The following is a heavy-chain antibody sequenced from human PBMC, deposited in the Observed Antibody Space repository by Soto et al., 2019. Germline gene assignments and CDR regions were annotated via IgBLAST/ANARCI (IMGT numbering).Heavy chain of an antibody. CDR3: ARAIPGYYYGMDV. Sequence: LSLTCTVSGGSISSSSYYWGWIRQPPGKGLEWIGSIYYSGSTYYNPSLKSRVTISVDTSKNQFSLKLTSVTAADTALYYCARAIPGYYYGMDVWGQGTTVTVSS. V-gene: IGHV4-39*07. CDR2: IYYSGST. D-gene: IGHD2-21*01. CDR1: GGSISSSSYY. J-gene: IGHJ6*02.